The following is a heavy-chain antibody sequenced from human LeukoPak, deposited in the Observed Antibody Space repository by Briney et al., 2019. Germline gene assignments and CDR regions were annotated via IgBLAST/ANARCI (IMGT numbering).Heavy chain of an antibody. CDR3: AKSPSPRDSSGYYYRY. CDR2: ISYDGSNK. Sequence: GGSLRLSCAASGFTFSSYGMHWVRQAPGKGLEWVAVISYDGSNKYYADSVKGRFTISRDNSKNTLYLQMNSLRAEDTAVYYCAKSPSPRDSSGYYYRYWGQGNLVTVSS. CDR1: GFTFSSYG. V-gene: IGHV3-30*18. D-gene: IGHD3-22*01. J-gene: IGHJ4*02.